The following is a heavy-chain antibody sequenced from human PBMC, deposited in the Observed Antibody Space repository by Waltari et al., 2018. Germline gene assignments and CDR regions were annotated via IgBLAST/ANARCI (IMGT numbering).Heavy chain of an antibody. V-gene: IGHV1-69*08. CDR1: GGTFSSYA. Sequence: QVQLVQSGAEVTKPGSSVKVSCKASGGTFSSYALSWVRQAPGQGLEWMGRIIPIFGTANYAQKFQGRVTITADKSTSTAYMELSSLRSEDTAVYYCASSLAVFGVVIVENDAFDIWGQGTMVTVSS. D-gene: IGHD3-3*01. J-gene: IGHJ3*02. CDR3: ASSLAVFGVVIVENDAFDI. CDR2: IIPIFGTA.